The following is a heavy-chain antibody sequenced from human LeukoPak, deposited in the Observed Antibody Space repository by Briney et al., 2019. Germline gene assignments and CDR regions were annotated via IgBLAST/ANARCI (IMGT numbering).Heavy chain of an antibody. J-gene: IGHJ4*02. Sequence: GGSLRLSCAASGFTFNSYSMNWVRQTPGKGLEWVSSISSSSGYTNYADSVKGRFTVSRDNAKNSLYLQMNSLRLEDTAVYYCAKGYCSSNSCPLDYWGQGTLVTVSS. CDR2: ISSSSGYT. V-gene: IGHV3-21*01. D-gene: IGHD2-2*01. CDR3: AKGYCSSNSCPLDY. CDR1: GFTFNSYS.